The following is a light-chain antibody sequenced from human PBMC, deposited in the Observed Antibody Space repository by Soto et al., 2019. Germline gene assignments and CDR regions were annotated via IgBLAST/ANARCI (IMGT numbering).Light chain of an antibody. CDR3: QQAYSFPIT. J-gene: IGKJ5*01. CDR1: HDISGY. CDR2: GAS. Sequence: DIQVTQSPSSVSASVGDRVSITCRARHDISGYLAWYQHKSGRTPELLIHGASRLQSGVPARFSGSGSGTDFTLSINSLQPEDFATYYCQQAYSFPITFGQGTRLEIK. V-gene: IGKV1D-12*01.